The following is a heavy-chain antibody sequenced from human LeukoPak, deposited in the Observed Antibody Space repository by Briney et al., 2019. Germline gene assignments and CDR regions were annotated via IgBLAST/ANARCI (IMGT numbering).Heavy chain of an antibody. CDR2: IPWDDDK. V-gene: IGHV2-5*02. CDR1: GFSLSTSEVG. J-gene: IGHJ4*02. CDR3: AHMPLNPYYGDY. Sequence: SGPTLVNPTQTLTLTCTFSGFSLSTSEVGVGWICQPPGKALEWLALIPWDDDKRYSPSLKSRLTITKDTSKNQVVLTMTNMDPVDTATYYCAHMPLNPYYGDYWGQGTLVTVSS.